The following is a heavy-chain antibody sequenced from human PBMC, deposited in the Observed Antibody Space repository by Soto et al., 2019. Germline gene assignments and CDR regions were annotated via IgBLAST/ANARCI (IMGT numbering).Heavy chain of an antibody. J-gene: IGHJ5*02. CDR1: GYTFTNYG. V-gene: IGHV1-18*01. Sequence: VKVSCKTSGYTFTNYGISWVRQAPGQGLEWMGWISPFDGNTNYAQNFQVRVTLTTDTSTSTAYMEVRSLRSDDTAVYFCAREVNYYDSGGSCYSDWETGWFDPWGQGTLVTVSS. CDR3: AREVNYYDSGGSCYSDWETGWFDP. CDR2: ISPFDGNT. D-gene: IGHD2-15*01.